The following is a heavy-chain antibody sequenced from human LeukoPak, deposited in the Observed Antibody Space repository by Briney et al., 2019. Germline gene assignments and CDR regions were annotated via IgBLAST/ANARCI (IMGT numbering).Heavy chain of an antibody. CDR2: IYYSGST. V-gene: IGHV4-39*01. Sequence: PSETLSLTCAVSGGSISSSYYWGWIRQPPGKGLEWIGSIYYSGSTYYNPSLKSRVTISVDTSKNQFSLKLSSVTAADTAVYYCARSGDYYGSGSSHFDYWGQGTLVTVSS. CDR1: GGSISSSYY. J-gene: IGHJ4*02. D-gene: IGHD3-10*01. CDR3: ARSGDYYGSGSSHFDY.